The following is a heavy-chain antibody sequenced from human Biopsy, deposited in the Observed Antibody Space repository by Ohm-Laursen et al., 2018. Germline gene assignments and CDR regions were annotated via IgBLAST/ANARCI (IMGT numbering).Heavy chain of an antibody. CDR1: GDSVSSNRAA. CDR3: ARSGSDSLNYYFDF. V-gene: IGHV6-1*01. D-gene: IGHD2-21*02. CDR2: IFYRAKWYT. Sequence: QTLSLTCAISGDSVSSNRAASYWIRQSPSRGLEWLGRIFYRAKWYTDFAVSVKSRITLTPDPSTNQFSLQLNSVTPDDTAVYYCARSGSDSLNYYFDFWGQGTLVTVSS. J-gene: IGHJ4*02.